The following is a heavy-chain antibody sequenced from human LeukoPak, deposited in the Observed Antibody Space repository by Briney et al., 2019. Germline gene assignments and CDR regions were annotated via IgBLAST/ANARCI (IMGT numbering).Heavy chain of an antibody. V-gene: IGHV3-23*01. CDR1: GFTFSSYA. J-gene: IGHJ4*02. CDR2: ISGSGGST. CDR3: AKYDSYSSSWYYFDC. Sequence: PGGSLRLSCAASGFTFSSYAMSWVRQAPGKGLEWVSAISGSGGSTYYADSVKGRFTISRDNSKNTLYLQMNSLRAEDTAVCYCAKYDSYSSSWYYFDCWGQGTLVTVSS. D-gene: IGHD6-13*01.